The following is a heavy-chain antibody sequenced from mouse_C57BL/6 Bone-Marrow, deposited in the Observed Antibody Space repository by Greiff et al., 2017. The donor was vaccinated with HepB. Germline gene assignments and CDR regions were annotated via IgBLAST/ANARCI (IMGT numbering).Heavy chain of an antibody. J-gene: IGHJ4*01. CDR2: ISSGSSTI. D-gene: IGHD1-1*01. CDR3: ATSSFYYGSSYVYAMDY. V-gene: IGHV5-17*01. Sequence: EVQLVESGGGLVKPGGSLKLSCAASGFTFSDYGMHWVRQAPEKGLEWVAYISSGSSTIYYADTVKGRFTISRDNAKNTLFLQMTSLRSEDTAMYYCATSSFYYGSSYVYAMDYWGQGTSVTVSS. CDR1: GFTFSDYG.